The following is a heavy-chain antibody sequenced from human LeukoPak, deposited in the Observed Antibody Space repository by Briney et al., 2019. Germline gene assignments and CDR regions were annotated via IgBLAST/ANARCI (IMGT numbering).Heavy chain of an antibody. CDR1: GYTFTGYY. D-gene: IGHD2-8*01. CDR2: INPNSGGT. CDR3: ARDKGYCTNGVCLGSNWFDP. J-gene: IGHJ5*02. Sequence: ASVKVSCKASGYTFTGYYMHWVRQAPGQGLEWMGWINPNSGGTNYAQKFQGRVTMTRDTSISTAYMELSRLRSDDTAVYYCARDKGYCTNGVCLGSNWFDPWAREPWSPSPQ. V-gene: IGHV1-2*02.